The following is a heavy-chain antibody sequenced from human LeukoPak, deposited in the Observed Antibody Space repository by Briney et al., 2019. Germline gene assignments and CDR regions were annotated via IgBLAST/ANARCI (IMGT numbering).Heavy chain of an antibody. D-gene: IGHD3-10*01. CDR1: GGSISSGSYY. CDR3: ARVTMVRGVISSYYFDY. V-gene: IGHV4-61*01. CDR2: IYYSGST. J-gene: IGHJ4*02. Sequence: SETLSLTCTVSGGSISSGSYYWSWIRQPPGKGLEWIGYIYYSGSTNYNPSLKSRVTISVDTSKNQFSLKLSSVTAADTAVYYCARVTMVRGVISSYYFDYWGQGTLVTVSS.